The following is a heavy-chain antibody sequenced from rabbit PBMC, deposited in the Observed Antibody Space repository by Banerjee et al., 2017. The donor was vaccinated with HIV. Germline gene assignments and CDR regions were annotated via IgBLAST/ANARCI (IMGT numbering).Heavy chain of an antibody. CDR1: GFDFSSYY. V-gene: IGHV1S7*01. J-gene: IGHJ4*01. CDR2: IYAGKGST. CDR3: ATGSTNSGFFNL. D-gene: IGHD1-1*01. Sequence: QLKETGGGLVQPGGSLTLSCKASGFDFSSYYMSWVRQAPGKGLEWIGIIYAGKGSTDYASWVNGRFTISSDNAQNTVDLQMNSLTAADTATYFCATGSTNSGFFNLWGPGTLVTVS.